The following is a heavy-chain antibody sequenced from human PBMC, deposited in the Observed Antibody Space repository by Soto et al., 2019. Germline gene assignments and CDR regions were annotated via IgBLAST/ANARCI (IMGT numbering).Heavy chain of an antibody. D-gene: IGHD1-1*01. V-gene: IGHV3-23*01. CDR1: GFTFSSYA. J-gene: IGHJ6*02. CDR3: ASCTAGRIFYYYYGMDV. CDR2: ISGSGGST. Sequence: LRLSCAASGFTFSSYAMSWVRQAPGKGLEWVSAISGSGGSTYYADSVKGRFTISRDNSKNTLYLQMNSLRAEDTAVYYCASCTAGRIFYYYYGMDVWGQGTTVTVSS.